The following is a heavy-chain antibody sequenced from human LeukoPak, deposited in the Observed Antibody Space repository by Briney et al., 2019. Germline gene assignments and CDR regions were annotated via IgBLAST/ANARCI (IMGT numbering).Heavy chain of an antibody. D-gene: IGHD2-15*01. J-gene: IGHJ4*02. Sequence: GGSLRLSCAASGFTFSSYAMSWVRQAPGKGLERVSAISGSGGSTYYADSVKGRFTISRDNSKNTLYLQMNSLRAEDTAVYYCAKRALYCSGGSCYHPFDYWGQGTLVTVSS. V-gene: IGHV3-23*01. CDR2: ISGSGGST. CDR3: AKRALYCSGGSCYHPFDY. CDR1: GFTFSSYA.